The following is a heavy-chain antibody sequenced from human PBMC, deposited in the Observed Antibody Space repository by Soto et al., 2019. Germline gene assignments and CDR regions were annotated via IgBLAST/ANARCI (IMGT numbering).Heavy chain of an antibody. CDR3: VRSRQMESGNDYGLDV. CDR2: YHSGGST. CDR1: GVSLNTADTW. J-gene: IGHJ6*02. D-gene: IGHD1-1*01. V-gene: IGHV4-30-4*01. Sequence: QVQLQESGSGLVKPSQSLSLTCTVTGVSLNTADTWWSWIRQSPGKGLEFIGYYHSGGSTYYDASLMGRVIISADASNSQFSLKLSCVTVADTAVYFCVRSRQMESGNDYGLDVWGQGTTVTVSS.